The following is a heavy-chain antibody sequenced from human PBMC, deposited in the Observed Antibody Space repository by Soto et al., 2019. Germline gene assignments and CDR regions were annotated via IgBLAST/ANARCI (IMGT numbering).Heavy chain of an antibody. Sequence: SETLSLTCTVSGGSVSSGSYYWTWIRQPPGKGLEWIGYIYYSGSTNYNPSLKSRVTISVDTSKNQFSLKLSSVTAADTAVYYCARDLTMVRGGGMDVWGQGATVTVSS. D-gene: IGHD3-10*01. CDR2: IYYSGST. J-gene: IGHJ6*02. V-gene: IGHV4-61*01. CDR1: GGSVSSGSYY. CDR3: ARDLTMVRGGGMDV.